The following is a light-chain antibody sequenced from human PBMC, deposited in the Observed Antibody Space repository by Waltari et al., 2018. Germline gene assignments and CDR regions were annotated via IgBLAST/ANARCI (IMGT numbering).Light chain of an antibody. J-gene: IGLJ1*01. CDR2: DVS. CDR3: SSYTSSSTFV. V-gene: IGLV2-14*01. CDR1: SSHVGAYPS. Sequence: QSALTQPASVSGSPGQSITISCTGTSSHVGAYPSVSWYQQHPGKAPKLMIYDVSKRPAGVSNRFSGSKSGNTASLTISGLQAEDEADYYCSSYTSSSTFVFGTGTKVTVL.